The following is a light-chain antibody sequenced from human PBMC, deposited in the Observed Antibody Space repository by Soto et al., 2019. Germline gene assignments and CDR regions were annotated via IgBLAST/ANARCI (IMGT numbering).Light chain of an antibody. V-gene: IGKV3-11*01. CDR3: QQRSNWPPIT. CDR1: QSVSSY. J-gene: IGKJ5*01. CDR2: QTS. Sequence: EIVLTQSPATLSLSPGERATLSCRASQSVSSYLAWHQQKPGQAPRLLIYQTSIRAAGIPARFSASGSGTDFTLTISSLEPEDFAVYYCQQRSNWPPITFGQGTRLEIK.